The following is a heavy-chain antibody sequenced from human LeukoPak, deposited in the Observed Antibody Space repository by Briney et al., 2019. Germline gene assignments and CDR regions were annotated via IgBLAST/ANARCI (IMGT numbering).Heavy chain of an antibody. CDR2: MYYSGST. D-gene: IGHD3-22*01. CDR3: ARGNNYYDSSGLPVDI. Sequence: SETLSLTCTVSGGSISSSRYYWGWIRQPPGKGLEWIGSMYYSGSTYYNPSLKSRVTISVDTSKNQFSLKLSSVTAADTAVYYCARGNNYYDSSGLPVDIWGQGTMVTVSS. CDR1: GGSISSSRYY. J-gene: IGHJ3*02. V-gene: IGHV4-39*07.